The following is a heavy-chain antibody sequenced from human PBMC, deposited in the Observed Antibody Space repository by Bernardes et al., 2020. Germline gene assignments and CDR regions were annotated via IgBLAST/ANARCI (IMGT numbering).Heavy chain of an antibody. J-gene: IGHJ2*01. CDR2: TYYRSKWYN. CDR3: ARAKGSSSWGYWYFDL. Sequence: SQTLSLTCAISGDSVSSNSAAWNWIRQSPSRGLEWLGRTYYRSKWYNDYAVSVKSRITINPDTSKNQFSLQLNSVTPEDTAVYYCARAKGSSSWGYWYFDLWGRGTLVTVSS. V-gene: IGHV6-1*01. D-gene: IGHD6-13*01. CDR1: GDSVSSNSAA.